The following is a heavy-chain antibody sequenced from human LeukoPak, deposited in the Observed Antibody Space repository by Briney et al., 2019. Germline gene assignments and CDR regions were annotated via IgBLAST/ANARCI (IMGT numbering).Heavy chain of an antibody. J-gene: IGHJ4*02. CDR1: GGSISSHY. CDR2: IYYSGST. CDR3: ARYYYGSEYYFDY. D-gene: IGHD3-10*01. Sequence: SETLSLTCTVSGGSISSHYWSWIRQPPGKGLEWIGYIYYSGSTNCNPSLKSRVTISVDTSKNQFSLKLSSVTAADTAVYYCARYYYGSEYYFDYWGQGTLVTVSS. V-gene: IGHV4-59*11.